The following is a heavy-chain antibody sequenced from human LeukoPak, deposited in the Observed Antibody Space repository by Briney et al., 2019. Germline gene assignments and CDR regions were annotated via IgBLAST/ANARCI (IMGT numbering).Heavy chain of an antibody. V-gene: IGHV3-23*01. CDR1: GFTFSSYA. D-gene: IGHD1-26*01. CDR2: ISDSGGST. CDR3: AKDRSGSYYRYYFDY. Sequence: PGGSLRLSCAASGFTFSSYAMSWVRQAPGKGLEWVSGISDSGGSTYYADSVKGRFTISRDNSKNTLYLQMNSLRAEDTAVYYCAKDRSGSYYRYYFDYWGQGTLVTASS. J-gene: IGHJ4*02.